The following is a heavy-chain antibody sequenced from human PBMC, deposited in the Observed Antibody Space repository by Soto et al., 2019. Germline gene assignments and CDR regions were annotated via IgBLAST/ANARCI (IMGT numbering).Heavy chain of an antibody. Sequence: GGSLRLSCVASGLTFSSYGMSWVRQAPGKGLQWVSGISGSGDSTNYADSVKGRFAISRDNSKNTLYLQMNSLTADDTAVYYCAKHREHGDYQPFDCWGQGTLVTVSS. V-gene: IGHV3-23*01. CDR2: ISGSGDST. J-gene: IGHJ4*02. CDR1: GLTFSSYG. D-gene: IGHD4-17*01. CDR3: AKHREHGDYQPFDC.